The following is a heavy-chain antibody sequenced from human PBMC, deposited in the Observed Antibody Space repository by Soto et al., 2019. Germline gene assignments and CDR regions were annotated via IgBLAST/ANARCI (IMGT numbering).Heavy chain of an antibody. CDR2: IIPIFGTA. V-gene: IGHV1-69*13. CDR1: GGTFSGYA. CDR3: ARSPQYYDFWSGHNDYYYYYGMDV. Sequence: ASVKVSCKAAGGTFSGYAIGWVRQAPGQGLEWMGGIIPIFGTANYAQKFQGRVTITADESTSTAYMELSSLRSEDTAVYYCARSPQYYDFWSGHNDYYYYYGMDVWGQGTTVTVS. J-gene: IGHJ6*02. D-gene: IGHD3-3*01.